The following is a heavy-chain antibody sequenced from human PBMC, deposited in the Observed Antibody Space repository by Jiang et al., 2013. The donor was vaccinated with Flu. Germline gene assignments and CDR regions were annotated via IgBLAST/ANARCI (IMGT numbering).Heavy chain of an antibody. Sequence: GFTFSSYWMSWVRQAPGKGLEWVANIKQDGSEKYYVDSVKGRFTISRDNAKNSLYLQMNSLRAEDTAVYYCARDDFWSGADYWGQGTLVTVSS. CDR3: ARDDFWSGADY. CDR1: GFTFSSYW. D-gene: IGHD3-3*01. J-gene: IGHJ4*02. CDR2: IKQDGSEK. V-gene: IGHV3-7*03.